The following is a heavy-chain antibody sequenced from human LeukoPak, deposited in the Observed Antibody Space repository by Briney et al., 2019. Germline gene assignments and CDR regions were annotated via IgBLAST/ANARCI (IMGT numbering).Heavy chain of an antibody. CDR1: GYTFTSYY. D-gene: IGHD3-22*01. J-gene: IGHJ4*02. CDR2: ISAYNGNT. CDR3: ARDKWDQDSSGIVLGY. Sequence: GASVKVSCKASGYTFTSYYMHWVRQAPGQGLEWMGWISAYNGNTNYAQKLQGRVTMTTDTSTSTAYMELRSLRSDDTAVYYCARDKWDQDSSGIVLGYWGQGTLVTVSS. V-gene: IGHV1-18*04.